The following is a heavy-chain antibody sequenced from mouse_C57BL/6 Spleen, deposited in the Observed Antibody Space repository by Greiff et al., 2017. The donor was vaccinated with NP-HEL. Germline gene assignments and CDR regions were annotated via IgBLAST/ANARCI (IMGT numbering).Heavy chain of an antibody. Sequence: EVKLVESGGGLVKPGGSLKLSCAASGFTFSSYAMSWVRQTPEKRLEWVATISDGGSYTYYPDNVKGRFTISRDNAKNNLYLQMSHLKSEDTAMYYCAREGSRNYGGFAYWGQGTLVTVSA. CDR1: GFTFSSYA. D-gene: IGHD1-1*02. CDR2: ISDGGSYT. V-gene: IGHV5-4*01. CDR3: AREGSRNYGGFAY. J-gene: IGHJ3*01.